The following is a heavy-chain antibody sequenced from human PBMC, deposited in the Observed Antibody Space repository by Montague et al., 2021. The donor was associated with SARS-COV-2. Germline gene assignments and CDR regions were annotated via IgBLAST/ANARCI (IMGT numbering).Heavy chain of an antibody. CDR3: ARTTTRMLYPENAFDI. Sequence: CAISGDSVSSNTATWNWNRQSPSSGLEWLGRTYYRSKWYHDYAISLKSRITINPDTSKNQFSLQLSSVAPEDTAVFYCARTTTRMLYPENAFDIWGQGTMVTGSS. J-gene: IGHJ3*02. CDR1: GDSVSSNTAT. V-gene: IGHV6-1*01. CDR2: TYYRSKWYH. D-gene: IGHD2-15*01.